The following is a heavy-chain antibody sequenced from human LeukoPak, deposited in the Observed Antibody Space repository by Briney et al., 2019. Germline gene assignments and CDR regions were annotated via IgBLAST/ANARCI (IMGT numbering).Heavy chain of an antibody. J-gene: IGHJ3*02. V-gene: IGHV4-31*03. CDR2: IYYSGST. Sequence: SETLSLTCTVSGGSISSGVYYWNWIRQHPGKGLEWIGYIYYSGSTYYNPSLRSRLTISVDTSKNQFSLKLSSVTAADTAVYYCARDNRDHYYDRSGFFGAFDIWGQGTMVTVSS. CDR1: GGSISSGVYY. D-gene: IGHD3-22*01. CDR3: ARDNRDHYYDRSGFFGAFDI.